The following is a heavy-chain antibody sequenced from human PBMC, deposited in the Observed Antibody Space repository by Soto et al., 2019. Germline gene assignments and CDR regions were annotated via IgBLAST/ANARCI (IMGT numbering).Heavy chain of an antibody. CDR3: ARVGQPPSDY. CDR2: IIHTGST. V-gene: IGHV4-34*12. Sequence: SETLSLTCAVSGGPFSGYYWSWIRQPPGKGLEWIGEIIHTGSTNYNPSLKSRITISVDTSKKQFSLKLSSVTAADTAVYYCARVGQPPSDYWGQGTLVTVSS. J-gene: IGHJ4*02. CDR1: GGPFSGYY. D-gene: IGHD2-2*01.